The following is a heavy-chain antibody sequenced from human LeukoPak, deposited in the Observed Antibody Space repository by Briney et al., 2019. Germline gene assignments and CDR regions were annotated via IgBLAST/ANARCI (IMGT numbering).Heavy chain of an antibody. D-gene: IGHD3-22*01. CDR1: GGSISSYY. Sequence: SETLSLTCTVSGGSISSYYWSWIRQPPGKGLEWIGYIYYSGSTNYNPSLKSRVTISVDTSKNQFSLKLSSVTAADTAVYYCATSGVVSSSGYDYWGQGTPVTVSS. V-gene: IGHV4-59*01. CDR3: ATSGVVSSSGYDY. CDR2: IYYSGST. J-gene: IGHJ4*02.